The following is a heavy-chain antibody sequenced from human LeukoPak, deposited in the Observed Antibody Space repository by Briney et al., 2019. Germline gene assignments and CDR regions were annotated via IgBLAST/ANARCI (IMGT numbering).Heavy chain of an antibody. V-gene: IGHV1-2*02. CDR1: GYTFSGYY. J-gene: IGHJ3*02. CDR3: ARSAGGAFDI. D-gene: IGHD3-16*01. Sequence: ASVKVSSKASGYTFSGYYVHWVRQAPGQGLEWVGWIKPKSGGTNYAQKFQGRVTMTRDTSISTAYMELSRLRYDDSAVYYCARSAGGAFDIWGQGTMVTVSS. CDR2: IKPKSGGT.